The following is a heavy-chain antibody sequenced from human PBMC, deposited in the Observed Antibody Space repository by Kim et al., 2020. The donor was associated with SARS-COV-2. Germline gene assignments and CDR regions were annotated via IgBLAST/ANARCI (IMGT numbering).Heavy chain of an antibody. CDR3: ARHIGTIFSPRYFDY. D-gene: IGHD3-3*01. V-gene: IGHV4-39*01. CDR1: GGSISSSSYY. J-gene: IGHJ4*02. Sequence: SETLSLTCTVSGGSISSSSYYWGWIRQPPGKGLEWIGSIYYSGSTYYNPSLKSRVTISVDTSKNQFSLKLSPVTAADTAVYYCARHIGTIFSPRYFDYWGQGTLVTVSS. CDR2: IYYSGST.